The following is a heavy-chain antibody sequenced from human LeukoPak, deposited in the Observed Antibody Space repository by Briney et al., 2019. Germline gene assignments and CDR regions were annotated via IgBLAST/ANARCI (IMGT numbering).Heavy chain of an antibody. CDR2: IYYTGST. V-gene: IGHV4-59*01. J-gene: IGHJ4*02. Sequence: PSETLSLTCTVSGGSINSYYWSWLRQPPGKGLEWIGYIYYTGSTNYNPSLKSRVTMSVDTSKNQFSLKLNSVTAADTAMYYCSRSLGLQAPIDYWGQGTLVTVSS. CDR1: GGSINSYY. CDR3: SRSLGLQAPIDY. D-gene: IGHD4-11*01.